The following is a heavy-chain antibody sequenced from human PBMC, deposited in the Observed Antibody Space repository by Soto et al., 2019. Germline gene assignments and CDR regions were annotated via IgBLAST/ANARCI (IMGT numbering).Heavy chain of an antibody. D-gene: IGHD4-17*01. J-gene: IGHJ4*02. V-gene: IGHV1-3*01. Sequence: ASVNVSCKASGYTFTSYAMHWVRQAPGQRLELMGWINAGNGNTKYSQKLQGRVTITRDXXXXXAXMXLXXXXSEXTAVYYCARGCIAVTTHLCYWGQGTLVTVSS. CDR3: ARGCIAVTTHLCY. CDR2: INAGNGNT. CDR1: GYTFTSYA.